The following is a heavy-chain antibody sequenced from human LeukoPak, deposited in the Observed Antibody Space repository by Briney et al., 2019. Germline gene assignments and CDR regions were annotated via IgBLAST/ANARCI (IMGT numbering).Heavy chain of an antibody. CDR3: ARDFRAGNTDYGMDV. D-gene: IGHD6-13*01. CDR2: IYYSGST. CDR1: GGSISSGGYY. Sequence: SQTLSLTCTVSGGSISSGGYYWSWIRQHPGRGLAWIGYIYYSGSTYYNPSLKSRVTISVDTSKNQFSLKLSSVTAADTAVYYCARDFRAGNTDYGMDVWGQGTTVTVSS. J-gene: IGHJ6*02. V-gene: IGHV4-31*03.